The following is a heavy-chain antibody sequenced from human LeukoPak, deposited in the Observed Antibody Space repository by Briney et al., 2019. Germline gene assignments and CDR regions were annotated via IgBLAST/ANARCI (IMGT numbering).Heavy chain of an antibody. CDR1: GFTFSSYW. Sequence: GGSLRLSCAASGFTFSSYWMSWVRQAPGKGLEWVANIKQDGSEKYYVDSVKGRFTISRDNAKNSLYLQMNSLRAEDTAVYYCARLVADYGGNFGPDNSWFLFDYWGQGTLVTVSS. V-gene: IGHV3-7*01. J-gene: IGHJ4*02. CDR2: IKQDGSEK. CDR3: ARLVADYGGNFGPDNSWFLFDY. D-gene: IGHD4-23*01.